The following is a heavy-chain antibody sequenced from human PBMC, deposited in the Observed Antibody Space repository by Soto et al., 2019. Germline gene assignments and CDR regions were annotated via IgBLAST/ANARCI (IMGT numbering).Heavy chain of an antibody. CDR1: GFTFSSYA. J-gene: IGHJ4*02. Sequence: GGSLRLSCAASGFTFSSYAMHWVRQAPGKGLEWVAVISYDGSNKYYADSVKGRFTISRDNSKNTLYLQMNSLRAEDTAVYYCARADPVYYDFWSGIFDYWGQGTLVTVSS. V-gene: IGHV3-30-3*01. CDR3: ARADPVYYDFWSGIFDY. CDR2: ISYDGSNK. D-gene: IGHD3-3*01.